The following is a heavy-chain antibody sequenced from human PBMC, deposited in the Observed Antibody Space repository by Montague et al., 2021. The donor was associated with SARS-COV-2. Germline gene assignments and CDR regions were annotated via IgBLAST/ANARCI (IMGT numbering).Heavy chain of an antibody. CDR3: AKAALGSSSYFDY. D-gene: IGHD6-13*01. Sequence: SLRLPCAASEFTSSSYAMSWVRQAPGKGLEWVSAISGSGGRTYYADSVKGRFTLSRDNSKNTLYLQMNSLRAEDTAVYYCAKAALGSSSYFDYWGQGTLVTVSS. V-gene: IGHV3-23*01. J-gene: IGHJ4*02. CDR1: EFTSSSYA. CDR2: ISGSGGRT.